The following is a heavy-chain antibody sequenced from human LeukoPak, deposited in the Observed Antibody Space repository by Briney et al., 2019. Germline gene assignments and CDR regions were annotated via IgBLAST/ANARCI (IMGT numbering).Heavy chain of an antibody. CDR3: AKGGGTSYGYIPY. CDR1: GFIFRSFA. CDR2: IRGSDGST. V-gene: IGHV3-23*01. Sequence: GGSLRLSCAASGFIFRSFAMSWVRQAPGKGLEWVSIIRGSDGSTNYADSVRGRFTISRDNSKNILYLQMTSLRADDTAVYYGAKGGGTSYGYIPYWGQGSLVTVSS. D-gene: IGHD5-18*01. J-gene: IGHJ4*02.